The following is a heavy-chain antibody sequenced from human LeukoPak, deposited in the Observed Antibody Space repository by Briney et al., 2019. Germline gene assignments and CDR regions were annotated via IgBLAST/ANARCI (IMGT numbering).Heavy chain of an antibody. V-gene: IGHV4-59*01. J-gene: IGHJ4*02. CDR2: IYYSGST. Sequence: PSETLSLTCTVSGGSISSYYWSWIRQPPGNGLEWIGYIYYSGSTNYNPSLKSRVTISVDTSKNQFSLKLSSVTAADTAVYYCASHSTGYSSSFDYWGQGTLVTVSS. CDR1: GGSISSYY. CDR3: ASHSTGYSSSFDY. D-gene: IGHD6-13*01.